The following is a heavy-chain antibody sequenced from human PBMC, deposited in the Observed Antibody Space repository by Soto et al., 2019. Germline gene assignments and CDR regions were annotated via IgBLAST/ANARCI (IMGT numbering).Heavy chain of an antibody. CDR3: AAQSHLYSSSASVFDY. J-gene: IGHJ4*02. Sequence: QVQLVQSGAEVKKPGSSVKVSCKASGGTFSSYAISWVRQAPGQGLEWMGGIIPIFGTANYAQKFQGRVTITADESTSAAYMELSSLRSEDTAVYYCAAQSHLYSSSASVFDYWGQGTLVTVSS. D-gene: IGHD6-6*01. CDR1: GGTFSSYA. CDR2: IIPIFGTA. V-gene: IGHV1-69*01.